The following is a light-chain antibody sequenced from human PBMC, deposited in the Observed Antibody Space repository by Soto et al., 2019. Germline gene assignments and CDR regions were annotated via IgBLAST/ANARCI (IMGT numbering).Light chain of an antibody. CDR3: QQRQYWPPIT. V-gene: IGKV3-11*01. CDR2: DAS. CDR1: LSVSSY. Sequence: VLTQSPPTRSLSPGERATLSCRTSLSVSSYLAWYQQKPGQAPRLLIYDASNRATGIPARFTGSGSGTDFNLTISTLEPEDFAVYYCQQRQYWPPITFGQGTRLEIK. J-gene: IGKJ5*01.